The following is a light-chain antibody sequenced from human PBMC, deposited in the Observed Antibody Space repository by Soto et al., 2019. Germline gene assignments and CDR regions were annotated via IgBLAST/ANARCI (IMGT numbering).Light chain of an antibody. J-gene: IGKJ1*01. CDR1: QSVSSSY. CDR2: GAS. V-gene: IGKV3-20*01. Sequence: EIVLTQSPGTLSLSPGEIATLSCRASQSVSSSYLAWYQQKPGQAPRLLIYGASSRATGIPDRFSGSGSGTDFTLTISSLEPEDFAVYYCQQYGSSPLTFGQGTKVEI. CDR3: QQYGSSPLT.